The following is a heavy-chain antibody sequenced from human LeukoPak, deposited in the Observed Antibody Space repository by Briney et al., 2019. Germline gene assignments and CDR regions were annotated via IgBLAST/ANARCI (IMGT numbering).Heavy chain of an antibody. Sequence: GGSLRLSCAASGFTFSSYSMNWVRQAPGKGLEWVSYISSSSSTIYYADSVKGRFTISRDNAKNSLYLQMNSLRAEDTAVYYCARHVSAGLGEYQFDYWGQGTLVTVSS. CDR2: ISSSSSTI. J-gene: IGHJ4*02. CDR1: GFTFSSYS. CDR3: ARHVSAGLGEYQFDY. D-gene: IGHD3-10*01. V-gene: IGHV3-48*01.